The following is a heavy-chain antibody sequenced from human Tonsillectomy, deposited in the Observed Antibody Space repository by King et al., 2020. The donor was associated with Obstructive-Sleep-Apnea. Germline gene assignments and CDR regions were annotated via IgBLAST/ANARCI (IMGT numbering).Heavy chain of an antibody. CDR1: GYTFTSYD. CDR3: ASRGYSYDMYYFDF. J-gene: IGHJ4*02. D-gene: IGHD5-18*01. Sequence: VQLVQSGAEVKKPGASVKVSCKASGYTFTSYDINWVRQATGQGLEWMGWMNPNSGNTGYAQKFQGRVTMTRNTSLSTAYMELSSLRSEDTAVYYCASRGYSYDMYYFDFWGQGTLVTVSS. CDR2: MNPNSGNT. V-gene: IGHV1-8*01.